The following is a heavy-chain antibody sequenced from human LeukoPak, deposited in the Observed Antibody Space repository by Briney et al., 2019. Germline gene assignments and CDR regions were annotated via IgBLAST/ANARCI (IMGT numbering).Heavy chain of an antibody. Sequence: GSSLRLACAADGLRVGSDYRRWVRQAPRNEMEWVSVIYSGGSTYYADSVKGRFTISRDNSKNTLYLQMNSLRAEDTAVYYCARLSSGWYYGMDVWGKGTTVTVSS. CDR3: ARLSSGWYYGMDV. CDR2: IYSGGST. CDR1: GLRVGSDY. V-gene: IGHV3-53*01. J-gene: IGHJ6*04. D-gene: IGHD6-19*01.